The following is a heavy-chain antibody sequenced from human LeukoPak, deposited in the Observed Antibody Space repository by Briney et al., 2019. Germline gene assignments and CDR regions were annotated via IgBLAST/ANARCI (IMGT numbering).Heavy chain of an antibody. CDR1: GFIFSSYG. V-gene: IGHV3-33*01. Sequence: GGSLRLSCAASGFIFSSYGMHWVRQAPGKGLEWVAVIWYDGSNKYYADSVKGRFTISRDNPKNTLYLQMNSLRAEDTAVYYCARDTGYGRFDYWGQGTLVTVSS. D-gene: IGHD5-18*01. J-gene: IGHJ4*02. CDR2: IWYDGSNK. CDR3: ARDTGYGRFDY.